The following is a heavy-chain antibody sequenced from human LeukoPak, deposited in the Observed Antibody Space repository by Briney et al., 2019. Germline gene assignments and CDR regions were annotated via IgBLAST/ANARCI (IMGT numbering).Heavy chain of an antibody. CDR2: TENKAQRFTT. CDR3: RVATTNPDY. D-gene: IGHD5-12*01. CDR1: GFTFSDHH. J-gene: IGHJ4*02. V-gene: IGHV3-72*01. Sequence: GGSLRLSCAASGFTFSDHHMDWVGQAPAKGLEWAGRTENKAQRFTTQYAASVQGRFTISRDGSKNSMSLQMSSLKSEDTAVYYCRVATTNPDYWGQGTLVTASS.